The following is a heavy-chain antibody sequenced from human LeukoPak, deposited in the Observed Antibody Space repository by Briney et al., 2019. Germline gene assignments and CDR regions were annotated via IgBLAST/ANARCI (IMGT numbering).Heavy chain of an antibody. CDR2: IGTTSGAI. CDR1: GFSFNNFG. J-gene: IGHJ4*02. D-gene: IGHD2-21*02. V-gene: IGHV3-48*01. Sequence: GGSLRLSCVASGFSFNNFGMSWVRQAPGKGLEWVSYIGTTSGAIYYADSVKGRFTISRDSAKNSLYLQMNSLRAEDTAVYYCARFRTWGDKAFDYWGQGTLVTVSS. CDR3: ARFRTWGDKAFDY.